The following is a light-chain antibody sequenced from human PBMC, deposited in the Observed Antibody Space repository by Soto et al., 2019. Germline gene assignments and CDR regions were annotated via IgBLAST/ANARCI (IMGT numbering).Light chain of an antibody. Sequence: EIVLAQSPASLSLSPGERATFSCRASQSVGSSLAWYQQKLGQAPRLLIYAASDRATGIPGRFSGSGSGTDFTLIISSLEPEDFAFYYCQQGNTWPWTFGQGTKVDIK. J-gene: IGKJ1*01. CDR3: QQGNTWPWT. CDR2: AAS. V-gene: IGKV3-11*01. CDR1: QSVGSS.